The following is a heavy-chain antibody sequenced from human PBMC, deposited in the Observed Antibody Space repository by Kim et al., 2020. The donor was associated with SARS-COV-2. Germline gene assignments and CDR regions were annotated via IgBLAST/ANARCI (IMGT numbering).Heavy chain of an antibody. CDR3: AREGTVFDF. J-gene: IGHJ4*02. CDR1: GFSVTTYG. Sequence: GGSLRLSCAASGFSVTTYGMHWVRQAPGKGLECVATIWNNENNEYYADFVKGRFSISRDNSRNTLYLQMNSLRAEDTAVYYCAREGTVFDFWGQGTLVTVS. CDR2: IWNNENNE. V-gene: IGHV3-33*01.